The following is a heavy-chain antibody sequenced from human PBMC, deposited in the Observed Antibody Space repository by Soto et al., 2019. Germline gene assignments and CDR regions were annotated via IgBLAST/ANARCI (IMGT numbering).Heavy chain of an antibody. CDR2: ISGRGDST. V-gene: IGHV3-23*01. D-gene: IGHD2-2*01. CDR3: AQASIHCSSTSCYLVV. CDR1: GFTLRTHA. Sequence: PGGSLRHPCAAPGFTLRTHALSWGRPAPGKGLEWVSSISGRGDSTYYADSVKGRFTVSRDNSKNTLYLQMNSLRAEDTAVYYCAQASIHCSSTSCYLVVWGKGTTVTVSS. J-gene: IGHJ6*03.